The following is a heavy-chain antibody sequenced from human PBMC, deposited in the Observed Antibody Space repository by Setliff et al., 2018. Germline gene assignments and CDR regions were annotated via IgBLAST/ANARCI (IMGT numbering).Heavy chain of an antibody. CDR2: INYSGVT. CDR1: GDSISSSSYY. J-gene: IGHJ3*02. Sequence: SETLSLTCSVSGDSISSSSYYWGWIRQPPGKGLEWIGSINYSGVTYYSPSLKSRVIVSVDTSKNQFSLKLSSVTAADTAVYYCARLPGYCNGGNCYGYYTFDIWGQGTMVTVSS. CDR3: ARLPGYCNGGNCYGYYTFDI. D-gene: IGHD2-15*01. V-gene: IGHV4-39*01.